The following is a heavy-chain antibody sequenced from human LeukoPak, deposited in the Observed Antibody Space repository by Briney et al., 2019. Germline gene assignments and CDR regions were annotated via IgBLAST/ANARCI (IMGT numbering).Heavy chain of an antibody. CDR3: AKAGSYYYGSSGWSPFDY. V-gene: IGHV3-23*01. CDR2: ISGSGGNT. D-gene: IGHD3-22*01. CDR1: GFTFSSYG. Sequence: GGSLRLSCAASGFTFSSYGMHWVRQAPGKGLEWVSGISGSGGNTYYADSVKGRFTISRDNSKNTLYLQMNSLRAEDTALYYCAKAGSYYYGSSGWSPFDYWGQGTLVTVSS. J-gene: IGHJ4*02.